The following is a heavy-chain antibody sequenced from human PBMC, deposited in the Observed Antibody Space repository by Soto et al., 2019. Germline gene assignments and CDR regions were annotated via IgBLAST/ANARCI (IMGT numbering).Heavy chain of an antibody. CDR3: ARVSETSSSWSLDY. V-gene: IGHV3-53*01. CDR1: GFNVSSDY. D-gene: IGHD6-13*01. J-gene: IGHJ4*02. Sequence: EVQLVESGGGLIQPGGSLRLSCVASGFNVSSDYMNWVRQAPGKGLEWVSVLSTGGFTYYADSVKGRFTISRDSSKNTLYLQMNSLRVEDTAVYYCARVSETSSSWSLDYWGQGVLVTVSS. CDR2: LSTGGFT.